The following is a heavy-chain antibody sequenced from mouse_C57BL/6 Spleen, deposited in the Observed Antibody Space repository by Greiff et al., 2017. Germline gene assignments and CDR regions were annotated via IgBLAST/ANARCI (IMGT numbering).Heavy chain of an antibody. CDR2: INPNYGTT. CDR1: GYSFTDYN. Sequence: QLQQSGPELVKPGASVKISCKASGYSFTDYNMNWVKQSNGKSLEWIGVINPNYGTTSYNQKFKGKATLTVDQSSSTAYMQLNSLTSEDSAVYYCAMASGSSYNYSMDYWGQGTSVTVSS. V-gene: IGHV1-39*01. J-gene: IGHJ4*01. D-gene: IGHD1-1*01. CDR3: AMASGSSYNYSMDY.